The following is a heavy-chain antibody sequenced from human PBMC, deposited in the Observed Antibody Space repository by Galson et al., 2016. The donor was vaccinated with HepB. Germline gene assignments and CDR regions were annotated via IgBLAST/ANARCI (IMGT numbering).Heavy chain of an antibody. J-gene: IGHJ6*02. CDR2: IKQDGSGK. CDR3: ARDPSYYSGMDV. V-gene: IGHV3-7*01. Sequence: SLRLSCAASGFTFSTFWMTWVRQAPGKGLEWVANIKQDGSGKYYVDSVKGRFTISRDNAKNTLYLQMNSLRAEDTAVYYCARDPSYYSGMDVWGQGTTVTVSS. CDR1: GFTFSTFW.